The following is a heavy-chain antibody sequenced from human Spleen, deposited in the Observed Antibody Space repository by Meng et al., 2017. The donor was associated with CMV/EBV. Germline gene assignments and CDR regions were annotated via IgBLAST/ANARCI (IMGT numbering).Heavy chain of an antibody. D-gene: IGHD6-6*01. CDR1: GFTFSSYA. CDR3: AKDPYSSSSPGSSDY. V-gene: IGHV3-23*01. J-gene: IGHJ4*02. CDR2: ISGSGGST. Sequence: GESLKISCAASGFTFSSYAMSWVRQAPGKGLEWVSAISGSGGSTYYADSVKGRFTISRDNSKNTLYLQMNSLRAEDTAVYYCAKDPYSSSSPGSSDYWGQGTLVTVSS.